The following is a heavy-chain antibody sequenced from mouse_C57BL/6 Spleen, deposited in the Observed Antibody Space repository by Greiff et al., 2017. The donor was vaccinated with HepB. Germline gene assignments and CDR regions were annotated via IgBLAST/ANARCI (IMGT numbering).Heavy chain of an antibody. CDR2: IDPSDSYT. J-gene: IGHJ1*03. D-gene: IGHD1-1*01. V-gene: IGHV1-59*01. Sequence: VQLQQPGAELVRPGTSVKLSCKASGYTFTSYWMHWVKQRPGQGLEWIGVIDPSDSYTNYNQKFKGKATLTVDTSSSTAYMQLSSLTSEDSAVYYCARLAPGSTYWYFDGWGTGTTVTVSS. CDR3: ARLAPGSTYWYFDG. CDR1: GYTFTSYW.